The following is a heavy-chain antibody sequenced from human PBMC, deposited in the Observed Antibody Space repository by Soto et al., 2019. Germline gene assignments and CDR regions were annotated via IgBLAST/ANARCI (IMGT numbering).Heavy chain of an antibody. V-gene: IGHV1-18*04. CDR2: ISTYNGDT. CDR3: ARAVGYCTSFSCYSSSLTASSYAMDV. D-gene: IGHD2-2*01. J-gene: IGHJ6*02. Sequence: SVKVSCKASGYTFSSYGITWVRQAPGHGLEWMGWISTYNGDTNYAQNPQGRVTMTTDSSTDTVYMDLRSLTSDDTAVYYCARAVGYCTSFSCYSSSLTASSYAMDVRGQGTAVTVSS. CDR1: GYTFSSYG.